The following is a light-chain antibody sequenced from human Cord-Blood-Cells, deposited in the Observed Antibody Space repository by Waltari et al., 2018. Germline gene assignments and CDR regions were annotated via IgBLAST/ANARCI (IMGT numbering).Light chain of an antibody. CDR2: EVS. Sequence: QSALTQPASVSGSPGQSITISCTGTSSDVGGYNYVPWYKQHPGKAPKLMIYEVSNRPSGVSNRFSGSKSGNTASLTISGLQAEDEADYYCSSYTSSSTSYVFGTGTKVTVL. J-gene: IGLJ1*01. CDR1: SSDVGGYNY. V-gene: IGLV2-14*01. CDR3: SSYTSSSTSYV.